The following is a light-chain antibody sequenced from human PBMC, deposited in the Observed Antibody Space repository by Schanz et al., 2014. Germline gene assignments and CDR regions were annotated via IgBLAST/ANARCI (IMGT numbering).Light chain of an antibody. CDR3: QQRSNWPPFT. CDR2: DAS. CDR1: QSVSTK. V-gene: IGKV3-11*01. Sequence: EIVLTQSPGTLSLSPGERATLSCRASQSVSTKLACYQQKPGQSPRLLIYDASNRATGIPARFSGSGAGTDFTLTISSLEPEDFAVYYCQQRSNWPPFTFGPGTKVDIK. J-gene: IGKJ3*01.